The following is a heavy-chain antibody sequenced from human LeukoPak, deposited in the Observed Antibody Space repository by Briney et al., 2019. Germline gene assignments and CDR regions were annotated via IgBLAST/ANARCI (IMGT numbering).Heavy chain of an antibody. D-gene: IGHD2-21*02. J-gene: IGHJ4*02. V-gene: IGHV1-69*05. Sequence: SVKVSCKASGGTFSSYAISWVRQAPGQGLQWMGRIIPIFGTANYAQKFQGRVTITTDESTSTAYMELSSLRSEDTAVYYCARDWAALTYCGGDCYGGYFDYWGQVTLVTVSS. CDR3: ARDWAALTYCGGDCYGGYFDY. CDR1: GGTFSSYA. CDR2: IIPIFGTA.